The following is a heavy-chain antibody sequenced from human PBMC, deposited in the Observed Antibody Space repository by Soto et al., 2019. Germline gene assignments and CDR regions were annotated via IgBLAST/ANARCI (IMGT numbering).Heavy chain of an antibody. CDR2: IYYSGST. CDR1: GGSVSSCGDY. J-gene: IGHJ6*02. V-gene: IGHV4-31*03. Sequence: SETLSLTCTVSGGSVSSCGDYWSWIRQHPGKGLDWIGYIYYSGSTYYNPSLKSRVTISVDTSKNQFSLKLSSVTAADTAVYYCARSMVRGVIGYYYYVMDVWGQGTTVTVS. D-gene: IGHD3-10*01. CDR3: ARSMVRGVIGYYYYVMDV.